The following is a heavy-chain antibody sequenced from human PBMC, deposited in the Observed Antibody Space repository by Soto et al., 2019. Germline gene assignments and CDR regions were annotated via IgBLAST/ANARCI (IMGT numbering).Heavy chain of an antibody. D-gene: IGHD3-10*01. CDR3: ARIKQGQWFGGRRDYYGMDV. J-gene: IGHJ6*02. Sequence: FSRSGPTLVNPTQTLTLTCTFSGFSLSTSGMCVSWIRQPPGKALEWLALIDWDDDKYYSTSLKTRLTISKDTSKNQVVLTITKMDPVDTATYYCARIKQGQWFGGRRDYYGMDVWGQGTTVTVSS. V-gene: IGHV2-70*01. CDR2: IDWDDDK. CDR1: GFSLSTSGMC.